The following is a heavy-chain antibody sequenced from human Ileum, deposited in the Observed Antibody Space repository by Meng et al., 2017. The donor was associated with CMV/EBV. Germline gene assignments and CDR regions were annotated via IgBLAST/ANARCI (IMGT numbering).Heavy chain of an antibody. CDR3: AGDWGPYSSRGYFDP. CDR2: IYYSGST. J-gene: IGHJ5*02. CDR1: CGSISSGTYY. Sequence: QVELQASGPGLVTPSETLSLTCTVTCGSISSGTYYWAWIRQSPGKGLEWIGSIYYSGSTYDNPSLKSRVTMSVDTFKNQFSLKLTSVTAADTAVYYCAGDWGPYSSRGYFDPWGQGTLVTVSS. D-gene: IGHD6-13*01. V-gene: IGHV4-39*07.